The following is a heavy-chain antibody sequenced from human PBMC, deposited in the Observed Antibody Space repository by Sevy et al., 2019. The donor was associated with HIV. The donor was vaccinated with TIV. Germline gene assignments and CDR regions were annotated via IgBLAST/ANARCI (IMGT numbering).Heavy chain of an antibody. Sequence: GGSLRLSCAASGFTFSSYWMQWVRQAPGKGLVWVSRINSDGSSTSYADSVKGRFTISRDNAKNTLYLQMNSLRAEDTAVYYCARGIVVPAARYFDYWGQGTLFTVSS. CDR3: ARGIVVPAARYFDY. V-gene: IGHV3-74*01. D-gene: IGHD2-2*01. CDR1: GFTFSSYW. CDR2: INSDGSST. J-gene: IGHJ4*02.